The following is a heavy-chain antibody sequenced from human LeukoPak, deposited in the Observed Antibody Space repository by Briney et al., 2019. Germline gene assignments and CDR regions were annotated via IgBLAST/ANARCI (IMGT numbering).Heavy chain of an antibody. CDR3: AVGRDIRVAGPGGYFDY. CDR2: ISPGGQTT. J-gene: IGHJ4*02. V-gene: IGHV3-11*01. CDR1: GFMFSDYH. D-gene: IGHD6-19*01. Sequence: PGRSLRLSCAASGFMFSDYHMNWIRQAPGNGLEWISYISPGGQTTYFADSVKGRVTLSRDNAKKSLSLQINSLTADDTAVYFCAVGRDIRVAGPGGYFDYWGQGTLVAVSS.